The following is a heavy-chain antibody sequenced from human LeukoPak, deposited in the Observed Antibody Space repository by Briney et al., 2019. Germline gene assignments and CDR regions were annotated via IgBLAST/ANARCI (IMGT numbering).Heavy chain of an antibody. CDR2: LNQDGSEK. CDR3: AKPRGIGPNDAFDI. J-gene: IGHJ3*02. V-gene: IGHV3-7*05. Sequence: PGGSLRLSCVVSGFTFDSYWMAWVRQAPGKGLEWVANLNQDGSEKNYVDSVKGRFTISRDNAKNSLCLQMNSLRAEDTAVYYCAKPRGIGPNDAFDIWGQGTMVTVSS. CDR1: GFTFDSYW. D-gene: IGHD2-15*01.